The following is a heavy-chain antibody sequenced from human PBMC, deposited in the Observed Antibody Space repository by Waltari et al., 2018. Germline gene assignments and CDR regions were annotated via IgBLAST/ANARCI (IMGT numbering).Heavy chain of an antibody. V-gene: IGHV2-5*02. CDR2: IYWDDDA. D-gene: IGHD1-1*01. J-gene: IGHJ3*01. Sequence: QITLEESGPTLVKTTQTLPLTCTLSGLSISRSGVSVGWIRQPPGKTLEWLALIYWDDDASYSPSLRSRLTITKDNSKNQMVLTMTDVRPDDTATYYCGHRRLEQAFDVWGHGTMVTVSS. CDR1: GLSISRSGVS. CDR3: GHRRLEQAFDV.